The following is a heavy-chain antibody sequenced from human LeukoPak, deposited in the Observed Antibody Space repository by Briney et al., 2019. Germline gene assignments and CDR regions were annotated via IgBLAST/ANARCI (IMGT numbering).Heavy chain of an antibody. J-gene: IGHJ6*02. V-gene: IGHV3-48*03. D-gene: IGHD2-8*01. CDR1: GFTFSSYE. Sequence: GGSLRLSCAASGFTFSSYEMNWVRQAPGKGLEWVSYISSSGSTIYYADSVKGRSTISRDNAKNSLYLQMNSLRAEDTAVYYCARDRLYLMVYAIEGDGMDAWGQGTTVTVSS. CDR2: ISSSGSTI. CDR3: ARDRLYLMVYAIEGDGMDA.